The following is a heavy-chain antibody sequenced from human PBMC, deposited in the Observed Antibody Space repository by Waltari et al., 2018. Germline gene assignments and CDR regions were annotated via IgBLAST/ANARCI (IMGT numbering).Heavy chain of an antibody. CDR3: ARVNDGDYYGMDV. V-gene: IGHV3-33*01. Sequence: QVQLVESGGGVVQPGRSLRLSCAASAFTFSSYGIHWVRQAPGKGLAWVAVIWYDGSNKYYADSVKGRFTISRDNSKNTLYLQMNSLRAEDTAVYYCARVNDGDYYGMDVWGQGTTVTVSS. J-gene: IGHJ6*02. CDR1: AFTFSSYG. D-gene: IGHD1-1*01. CDR2: IWYDGSNK.